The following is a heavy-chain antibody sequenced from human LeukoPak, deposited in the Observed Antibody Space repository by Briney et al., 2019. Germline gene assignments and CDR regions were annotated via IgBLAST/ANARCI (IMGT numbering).Heavy chain of an antibody. V-gene: IGHV1-69*13. CDR2: IIPIFGTA. D-gene: IGHD1-26*01. Sequence: GASVKVSCKASGGTFSSYAISWVRQAPGRGLEWMGGIIPIFGTANYAQKFQGRVTITADESTSTAYMELSSLRSEDTAVYYCARDGYSGSHDYWGQGTLVTVSS. CDR3: ARDGYSGSHDY. J-gene: IGHJ4*02. CDR1: GGTFSSYA.